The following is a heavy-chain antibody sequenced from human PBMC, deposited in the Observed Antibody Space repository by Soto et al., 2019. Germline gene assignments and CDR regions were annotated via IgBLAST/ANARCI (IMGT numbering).Heavy chain of an antibody. CDR2: ISYDGTNK. V-gene: IGHV3-30*18. Sequence: QVQLVESGGGEVQPGRSLTISCAASGFTFSTYGMHWVRQTPGKGLEWVAVISYDGTNKYYSDSVKGRFTISRDNFTHTPTLQMNRRRADGTAVYSCAKDLQSYGDYDYYCYGMDVWGLGTRVTVSS. J-gene: IGHJ6*02. D-gene: IGHD4-17*01. CDR3: AKDLQSYGDYDYYCYGMDV. CDR1: GFTFSTYG.